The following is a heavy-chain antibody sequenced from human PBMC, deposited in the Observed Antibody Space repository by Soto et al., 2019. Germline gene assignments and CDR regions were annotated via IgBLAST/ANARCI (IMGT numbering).Heavy chain of an antibody. CDR2: INLDGSEK. D-gene: IGHD1-1*01. CDR3: ARGAMAGNEVPGD. J-gene: IGHJ1*01. Sequence: GESLKISCQVSGFTFRSYWMTWVRRAPGKGLEWVANINLDGSEKYYVDAVKGRFTISRDNAKNSLHLDLRDLRANDTAVYYCARGAMAGNEVPGDWGQGTLVTVSS. CDR1: GFTFRSYW. V-gene: IGHV3-7*05.